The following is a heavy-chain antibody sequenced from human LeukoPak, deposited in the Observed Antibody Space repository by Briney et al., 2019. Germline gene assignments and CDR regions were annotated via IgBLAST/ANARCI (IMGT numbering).Heavy chain of an antibody. Sequence: GSLRLSCAASGFTFSSYAMSWVRQAPGKGLEWVSAISGGGGSTYYADSVKGRFTISRNNSKNTLYLQMNSLRAEDTAVFYCAKDTYSAKISLWGDWGQGTLVTVSS. CDR3: AKDTYSAKISLWGD. J-gene: IGHJ4*02. D-gene: IGHD3-16*01. V-gene: IGHV3-23*01. CDR1: GFTFSSYA. CDR2: ISGGGGST.